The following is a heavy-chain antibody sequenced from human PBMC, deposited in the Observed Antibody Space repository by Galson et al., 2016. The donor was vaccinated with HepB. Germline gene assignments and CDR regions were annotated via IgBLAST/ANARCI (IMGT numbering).Heavy chain of an antibody. CDR3: ARIYSYGRCD. CDR1: GGSLSGYY. J-gene: IGHJ3*01. Sequence: SETLSLTCGVSGSYGGSLSGYYWTWIRQPPGKGLEWIGEINHSGGSNSRRNYNPSLEGRVTISVDTSKKQFSLNLTSVTAADTAVYYCARIYSYGRCDWGQGTMVTVSP. CDR2: INHSGGSNSRR. D-gene: IGHD2-15*01. V-gene: IGHV4-34*01.